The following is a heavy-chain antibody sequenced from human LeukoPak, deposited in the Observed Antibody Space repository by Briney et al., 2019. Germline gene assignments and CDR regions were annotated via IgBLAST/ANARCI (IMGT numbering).Heavy chain of an antibody. D-gene: IGHD3-10*01. CDR3: ARLSAYYYGSFFYYYMDV. V-gene: IGHV3-7*01. CDR2: IKQDESER. CDR1: GVSISSSNSY. Sequence: ETLSLTCTVSGVSISSSNSYWGWIRQSPGKGPEWVANIKQDESERYTVDSVKGRFTISRDNAKNSVYLHTNSLRAEDTALYYCARLSAYYYGSFFYYYMDVWGKGTTVTVSS. J-gene: IGHJ6*03.